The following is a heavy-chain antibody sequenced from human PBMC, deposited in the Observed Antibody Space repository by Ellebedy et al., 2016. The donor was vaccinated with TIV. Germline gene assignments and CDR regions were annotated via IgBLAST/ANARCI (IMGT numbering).Heavy chain of an antibody. J-gene: IGHJ6*02. D-gene: IGHD4/OR15-4a*01. Sequence: SLKISXAASGFTFSDYAMHWVRQAPGKGLEWVSGITWNSEIIGYADSVKGRFAISRDNSRDSLYLQMNGLRPDDTAVYYCARVQVRSVSRVSVLKYYYYNGMNVWGQGTTVVVSS. CDR3: ARVQVRSVSRVSVLKYYYYNGMNV. V-gene: IGHV3-9*01. CDR1: GFTFSDYA. CDR2: ITWNSEII.